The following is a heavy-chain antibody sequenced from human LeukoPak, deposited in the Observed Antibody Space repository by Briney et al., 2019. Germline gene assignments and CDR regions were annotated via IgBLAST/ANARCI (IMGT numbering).Heavy chain of an antibody. Sequence: GGSLRLSYAASGFTFSSYSMNWVRQAPGKGLEWVSSIDATGAATYYADSVNGRFTISRDNSKNTFYLQMDSLRADDTAVYSCAKGSGSGWYGWFAPWGQGTLVTVSS. CDR1: GFTFSSYS. V-gene: IGHV3-23*01. D-gene: IGHD6-19*01. J-gene: IGHJ5*02. CDR3: AKGSGSGWYGWFAP. CDR2: IDATGAAT.